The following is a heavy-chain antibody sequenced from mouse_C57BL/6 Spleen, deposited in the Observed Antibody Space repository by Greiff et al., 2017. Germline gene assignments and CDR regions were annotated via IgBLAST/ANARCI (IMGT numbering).Heavy chain of an antibody. Sequence: QVQLQQPGAELVRPGSSVKLSCKASGYTFTSYWMHWVKQRPIQGLEWIGNIDPSDSETHYNQKFKDKATLTVDKSSSTANMQLSSLTSEDSAVYYCALYYYGSLDYWGQGTTLTVSS. V-gene: IGHV1-52*01. D-gene: IGHD1-1*01. CDR1: GYTFTSYW. J-gene: IGHJ2*01. CDR2: IDPSDSET. CDR3: ALYYYGSLDY.